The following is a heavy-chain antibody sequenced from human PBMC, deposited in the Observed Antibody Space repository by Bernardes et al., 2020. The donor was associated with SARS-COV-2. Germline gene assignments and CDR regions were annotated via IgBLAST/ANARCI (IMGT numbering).Heavy chain of an antibody. CDR1: GGSLSGYY. V-gene: IGHV4-34*01. CDR2: INYSGST. J-gene: IGHJ2*01. CDR3: GRAVWGIWYFDL. Sequence: SETLSLTCAVYGGSLSGYYWNWIRQPPGKGLEWIGEINYSGSTNYNPSLKSRVTISVDTSKNQFSLKLNSVTAADTAVYYCGRAVWGIWYFDLWGRGTLVTVSS. D-gene: IGHD3-16*01.